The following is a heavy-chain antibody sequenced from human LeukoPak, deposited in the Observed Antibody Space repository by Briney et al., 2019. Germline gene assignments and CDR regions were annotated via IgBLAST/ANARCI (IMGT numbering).Heavy chain of an antibody. CDR3: ARVPLRGKNWFDP. CDR2: ISSSSSYI. CDR1: GSTFSSYS. V-gene: IGHV3-21*01. Sequence: GGSLRLSCAASGSTFSSYSMNWVRQAPGKGLEWVSSISSSSSYIYYADSVKGRFTISRDNAKNSLYLQMNSLRAEDTAVYYCARVPLRGKNWFDPWGQGTLVTVSS. J-gene: IGHJ5*02. D-gene: IGHD3-10*01.